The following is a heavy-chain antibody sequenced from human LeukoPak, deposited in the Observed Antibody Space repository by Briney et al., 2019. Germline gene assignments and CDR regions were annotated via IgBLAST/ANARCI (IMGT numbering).Heavy chain of an antibody. Sequence: SETLSLTCTVSGCSISSYYWSLIRQPPGKGLEWIGYIYYSGSTNYNPSLKSRVTISVDTSKNQFSLKLSSVTAADTAVYYCARDRLNYYDSSGYLHWGQGTLVTVSS. CDR2: IYYSGST. CDR3: ARDRLNYYDSSGYLH. J-gene: IGHJ4*02. V-gene: IGHV4-59*01. D-gene: IGHD3-22*01. CDR1: GCSISSYY.